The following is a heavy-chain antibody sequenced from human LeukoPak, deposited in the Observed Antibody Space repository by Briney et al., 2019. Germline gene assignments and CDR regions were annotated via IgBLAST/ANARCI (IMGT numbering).Heavy chain of an antibody. D-gene: IGHD3-10*01. J-gene: IGHJ6*03. CDR1: GFTFDDYG. CDR3: ARDREWFGDHYYYMDV. Sequence: PGGSLRLFCAAFGFTFDDYGMSWVRQAPGKGLEWVSGINWNGGSTGYADSVKGRFTISRDNAKNSLYLQMNSLRAEDTALYYCARDREWFGDHYYYMDVWGKGTTVTVSS. V-gene: IGHV3-20*04. CDR2: INWNGGST.